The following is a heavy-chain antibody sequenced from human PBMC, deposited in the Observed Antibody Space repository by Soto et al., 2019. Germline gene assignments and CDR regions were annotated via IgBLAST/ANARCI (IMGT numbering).Heavy chain of an antibody. CDR1: GFTFSSYS. D-gene: IGHD2-15*01. CDR2: ISSSSSTI. CDR3: ARRVRYCSGGSCLNWFDP. J-gene: IGHJ5*02. Sequence: PGGSLRLSCAASGFTFSSYSMNWVRQAPGKGLEWVSYISSSSSTIYYADSVKGRFTISRDNAKNLLYLQMNSLRAEDTAVYYCARRVRYCSGGSCLNWFDPWGQGTLVTVSS. V-gene: IGHV3-48*01.